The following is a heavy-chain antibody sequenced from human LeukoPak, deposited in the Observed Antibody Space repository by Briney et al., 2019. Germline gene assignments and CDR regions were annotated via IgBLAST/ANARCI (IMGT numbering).Heavy chain of an antibody. CDR1: GGSISRYY. V-gene: IGHV4-59*08. D-gene: IGHD1-26*01. CDR3: AGHDMDVAGAGLDYFDY. J-gene: IGHJ4*02. CDR2: IYYSGST. Sequence: SETLSPTCTVSGGSISRYYWSWIRQPPGLGLEWIGYIYYSGSTNYNPSLKSRVTISVDLSKNQFSLKLSSVTAADTAVYYCAGHDMDVAGAGLDYFDYWGQGTLVTVSS.